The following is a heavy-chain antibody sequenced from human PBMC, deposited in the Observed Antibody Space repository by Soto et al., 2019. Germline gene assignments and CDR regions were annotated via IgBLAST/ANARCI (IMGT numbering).Heavy chain of an antibody. V-gene: IGHV1-69*13. CDR3: ASAPRITGILGHWFDT. Sequence: SVKVSCKASGGTFSSYAISWVRQAPGQGLEWMGGIIPIFGTANYAQKFQGRVTITADESTSTAYMELSSLRSEDTAVYYCASAPRITGILGHWFDTWGQGTLVTVSS. J-gene: IGHJ5*02. D-gene: IGHD1-20*01. CDR2: IIPIFGTA. CDR1: GGTFSSYA.